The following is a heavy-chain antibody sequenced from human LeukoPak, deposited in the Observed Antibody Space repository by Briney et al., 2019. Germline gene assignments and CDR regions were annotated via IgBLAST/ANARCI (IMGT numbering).Heavy chain of an antibody. J-gene: IGHJ5*02. V-gene: IGHV4-39*01. CDR3: ARHPYQLLWLSWFDP. Sequence: SETLSLTCTVSGGSSSSSRYYWGWIRQPPGKGLEWIGSIYYSGSTYYNPSLKSRVTISVDTSKNQFSLKLSSVTAADTAVYYCARHPYQLLWLSWFDPWGQGALVTVSS. CDR1: GGSSSSSRYY. D-gene: IGHD2-2*01. CDR2: IYYSGST.